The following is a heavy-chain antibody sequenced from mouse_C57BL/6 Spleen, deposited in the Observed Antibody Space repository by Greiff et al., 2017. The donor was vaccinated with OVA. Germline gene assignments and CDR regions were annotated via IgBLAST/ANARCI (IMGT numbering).Heavy chain of an antibody. Sequence: QVQLQQPGAELVKPGASVKLSCKASGYTFTSYWMHWVKQRPGRGLEWIGRIDPKSGGTKYNEKFKRKATLTVDKSSSTAYMQLSSLTSEDSAVYYCASYNGGGFAYWGQGTPVTVSA. CDR3: ASYNGGGFAY. CDR2: IDPKSGGT. V-gene: IGHV1-72*01. CDR1: GYTFTSYW. J-gene: IGHJ3*01.